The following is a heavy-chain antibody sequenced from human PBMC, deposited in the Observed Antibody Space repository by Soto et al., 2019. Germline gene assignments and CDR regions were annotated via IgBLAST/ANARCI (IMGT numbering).Heavy chain of an antibody. CDR3: ARDPIAAREYFDY. V-gene: IGHV3-21*01. Sequence: GGSLRVSCAASGFTFSSYSMNWGRQAPGKGLEWVSSISSSSSYIYYADSVKGRFTISRDNAKNSLYLQMNSLRAEDTAVYYCARDPIAAREYFDYWGQGTLVTVSS. D-gene: IGHD6-6*01. J-gene: IGHJ4*02. CDR1: GFTFSSYS. CDR2: ISSSSSYI.